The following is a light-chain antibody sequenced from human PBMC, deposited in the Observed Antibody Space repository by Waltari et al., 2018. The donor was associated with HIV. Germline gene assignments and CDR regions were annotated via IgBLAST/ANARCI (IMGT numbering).Light chain of an antibody. Sequence: QSALTQPASVSGSPGQSITISCTRTNSDVGNYNLVSWYQQHPGKAPKLMIYEVNKRPSGISDRFSGSKSDNTASLTISGLQAEDEADYYCCSYASSTTYVFGTGTKITVL. CDR2: EVN. CDR3: CSYASSTTYV. CDR1: NSDVGNYNL. J-gene: IGLJ1*01. V-gene: IGLV2-23*02.